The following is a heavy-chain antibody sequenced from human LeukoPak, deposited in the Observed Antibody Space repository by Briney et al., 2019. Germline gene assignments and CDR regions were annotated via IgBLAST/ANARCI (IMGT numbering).Heavy chain of an antibody. CDR1: GFAFNSYP. D-gene: IGHD4-4*01. J-gene: IGHJ4*02. CDR3: ARVQQLTRRVFDF. V-gene: IGHV3-48*02. Sequence: GSLRLSCAASGFAFNSYPMGWVRQAPGKGLEWVSYISNGETIYYADSIKGRFTISRDNAKNSLYLQMNSLRDEDTAVYYCARVQQLTRRVFDFWGQGTLVTVSS. CDR2: ISNGETI.